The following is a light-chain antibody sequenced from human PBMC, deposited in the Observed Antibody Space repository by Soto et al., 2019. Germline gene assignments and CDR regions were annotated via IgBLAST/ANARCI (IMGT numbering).Light chain of an antibody. Sequence: QSALTQPASVSGSPGQSITISCTGTSSDVGGYKYVSWYQQHPGKAPKLMIYDIRNRPSGVSNRFSGSKSDNTASLTISGLQAEDEAIYYCSSYTSSSTRVFGTGTKLTVL. V-gene: IGLV2-14*03. CDR1: SSDVGGYKY. CDR2: DIR. J-gene: IGLJ1*01. CDR3: SSYTSSSTRV.